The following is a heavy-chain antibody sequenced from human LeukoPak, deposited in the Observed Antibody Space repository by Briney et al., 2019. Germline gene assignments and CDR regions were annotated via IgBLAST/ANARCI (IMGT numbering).Heavy chain of an antibody. Sequence: ASVNVSCQPSGYTFTSYGISWVRQAPGQGLEWMGWISAYNGNTNYAQKLQGRVTMTTDTSTSTAYMELRSLRSDDTAVYYCARDLSLVVSNSLDYWGQGTLVTVSS. J-gene: IGHJ4*02. V-gene: IGHV1-18*01. D-gene: IGHD3-22*01. CDR1: GYTFTSYG. CDR2: ISAYNGNT. CDR3: ARDLSLVVSNSLDY.